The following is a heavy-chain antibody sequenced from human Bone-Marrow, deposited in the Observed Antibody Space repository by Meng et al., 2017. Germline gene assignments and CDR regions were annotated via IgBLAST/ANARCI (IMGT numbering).Heavy chain of an antibody. D-gene: IGHD2-2*01. V-gene: IGHV1-3*01. J-gene: IGHJ4*02. Sequence: SVTSVNRRATSVKVSCKASGYTFNSYTKHWGPPAPGQMPEWMGWINASNGNTKDSQKFQGRVTITRDTSASTAYMELSSLTSEDTAVYYCARVYCSSTSCQYYFDYWGQGTLVTVSS. CDR2: INASNGNT. CDR1: GYTFNSYT. CDR3: ARVYCSSTSCQYYFDY.